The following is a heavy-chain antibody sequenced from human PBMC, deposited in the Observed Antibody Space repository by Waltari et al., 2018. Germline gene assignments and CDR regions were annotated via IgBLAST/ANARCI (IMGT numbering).Heavy chain of an antibody. J-gene: IGHJ3*01. V-gene: IGHV3-7*01. Sequence: EVQLVESGGGLVQPGGSLRLSCVTSGFKFSDFWINWVRQGPGRGLEGVANSRQEGVAKNYLDSVKGRFTVSRDNAENSLFLQLNSLTAEDTALYYCARDVPNSGRGGFDFWGHGTMVTVSS. CDR3: ARDVPNSGRGGFDF. CDR2: SRQEGVAK. D-gene: IGHD3-10*01. CDR1: GFKFSDFW.